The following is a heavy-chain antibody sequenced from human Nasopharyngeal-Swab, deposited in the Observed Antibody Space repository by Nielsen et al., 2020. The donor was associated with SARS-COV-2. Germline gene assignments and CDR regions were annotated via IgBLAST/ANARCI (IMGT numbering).Heavy chain of an antibody. Sequence: SLKISCAASGFTFDDYAMHWVRQAPGKGLEWVSGISWNSGSIGYADSVKGRFTISRDNAKNSLYLQMNSLRAEDTALYYCAREARGGWYSFDYWGQGTLVTVSS. CDR1: GFTFDDYA. CDR2: ISWNSGSI. CDR3: AREARGGWYSFDY. D-gene: IGHD6-19*01. V-gene: IGHV3-9*01. J-gene: IGHJ4*02.